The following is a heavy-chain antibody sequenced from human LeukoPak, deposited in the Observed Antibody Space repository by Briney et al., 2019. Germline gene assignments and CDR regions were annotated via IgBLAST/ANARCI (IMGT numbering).Heavy chain of an antibody. CDR2: INPNSGGT. Sequence: ASVKVSCKASGYTFTDYYIHWVRQAPGQGIAWMGWINPNSGGTNYGQNIQGRVTMTRDTSISTAYMELSSLRFDDTAMYYCARHVGYSNWFDPWGQGTLVTVSS. CDR1: GYTFTDYY. V-gene: IGHV1-2*02. CDR3: ARHVGYSNWFDP. J-gene: IGHJ5*02. D-gene: IGHD2-15*01.